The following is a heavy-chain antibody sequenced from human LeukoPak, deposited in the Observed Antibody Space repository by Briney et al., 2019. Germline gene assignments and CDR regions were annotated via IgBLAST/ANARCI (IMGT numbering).Heavy chain of an antibody. CDR1: GGSISSYY. V-gene: IGHV4-59*01. Sequence: PSETLSLTCTVSGGSISSYYWSWIRQPPGKGLEWIGYIYYSGSTNYNPSLKSRVTISVDTSKNQFSLKLSSVTAADTAVYYCARYIAAAGTIAFDYWGQGTLVTVSS. D-gene: IGHD6-13*01. CDR3: ARYIAAAGTIAFDY. CDR2: IYYSGST. J-gene: IGHJ4*02.